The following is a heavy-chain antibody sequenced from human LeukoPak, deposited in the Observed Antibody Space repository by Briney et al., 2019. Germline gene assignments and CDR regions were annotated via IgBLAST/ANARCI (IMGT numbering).Heavy chain of an antibody. V-gene: IGHV1-18*01. CDR1: GYTFTSYG. CDR2: ISAYNGNI. D-gene: IGHD3-9*01. CDR3: ARAPSYYDILTGYYSPHPFDY. J-gene: IGHJ4*02. Sequence: ASVKVSCKASGYTFTSYGISWVRQAPGQGLEWMGWISAYNGNINYAQKLQGRVTMTTDTSTSTAYMELRSLRSDDTAVYYCARAPSYYDILTGYYSPHPFDYWGQGTLVTVSS.